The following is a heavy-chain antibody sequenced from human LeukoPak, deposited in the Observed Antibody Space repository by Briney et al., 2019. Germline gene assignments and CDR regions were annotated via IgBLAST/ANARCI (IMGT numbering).Heavy chain of an antibody. Sequence: PGGSLRLSCAASGFTFSTFGMNWVRQAPGKGLECVSSIGSSASYIYYADSVKGRFTISRDNTKNSLYLQMNSLRAEDTAVYYCVPSDFWSGWGQGTLVTVSS. J-gene: IGHJ4*02. CDR2: IGSSASYI. V-gene: IGHV3-21*01. CDR1: GFTFSTFG. D-gene: IGHD3-3*01. CDR3: VPSDFWSG.